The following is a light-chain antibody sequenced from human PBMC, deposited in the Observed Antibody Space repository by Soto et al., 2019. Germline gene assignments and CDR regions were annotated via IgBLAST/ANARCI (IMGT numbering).Light chain of an antibody. CDR1: QSVSSNY. J-gene: IGKJ3*01. CDR2: GAS. Sequence: EIVLTQSPGTLSLSPGERATLSCRASQSVSSNYLAWYQQKPGQAPRLLIYGASTRATGIPDRFSGSGSGTDFTLTISRLEPVDFAVYYCQQYGTSPFTFGPGTKVDI. V-gene: IGKV3-20*01. CDR3: QQYGTSPFT.